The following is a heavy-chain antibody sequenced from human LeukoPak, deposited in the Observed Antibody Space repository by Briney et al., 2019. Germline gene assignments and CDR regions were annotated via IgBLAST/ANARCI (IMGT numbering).Heavy chain of an antibody. Sequence: ASVKVSCKASGYTFTSYDINWVRQATGQGLEWMGWMNPNSGNTGYAQKFQGRVTMTTDTSTSTAYMELRSLRSDDTAVYYCARETQLSAAFDYWGQGTLVTVSS. V-gene: IGHV1-8*01. J-gene: IGHJ4*02. D-gene: IGHD3-16*02. CDR1: GYTFTSYD. CDR2: MNPNSGNT. CDR3: ARETQLSAAFDY.